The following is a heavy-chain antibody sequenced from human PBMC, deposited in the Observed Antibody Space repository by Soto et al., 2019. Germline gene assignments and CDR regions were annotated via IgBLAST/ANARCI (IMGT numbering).Heavy chain of an antibody. Sequence: GGSLRLSCAASGFTVSSNYMSWVRQAPGKGLEWVSVIYSGGSTYYADYVKGRFIISRENTKNTLYLQMNRLRAADTAVYYCARSSNSIAAAVTVFDYWGQGTLVTVSS. CDR1: GFTVSSNY. CDR2: IYSGGST. CDR3: ARSSNSIAAAVTVFDY. J-gene: IGHJ4*02. V-gene: IGHV3-53*01. D-gene: IGHD6-13*01.